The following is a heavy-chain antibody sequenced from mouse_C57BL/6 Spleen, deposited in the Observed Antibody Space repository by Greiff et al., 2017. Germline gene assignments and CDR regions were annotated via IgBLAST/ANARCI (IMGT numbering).Heavy chain of an antibody. CDR2: IYPGNSDT. D-gene: IGHD2-2*01. CDR1: GYTFTSYW. Sequence: VHVKQSGTVLARPGASVKMSCKTSGYTFTSYWMHWVKQRPGQGLEWIGAIYPGNSDTSYNQKFKGKAKLTAVTSASTAYMELSSLTNEDSAVYYCTRYRYGYDEAMDYWGQGTSVTVSS. J-gene: IGHJ4*01. CDR3: TRYRYGYDEAMDY. V-gene: IGHV1-5*01.